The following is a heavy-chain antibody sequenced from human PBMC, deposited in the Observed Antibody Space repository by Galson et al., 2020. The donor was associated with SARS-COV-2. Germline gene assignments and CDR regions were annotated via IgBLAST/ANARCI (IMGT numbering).Heavy chain of an antibody. CDR2: IYSAGNS. CDR3: ASHGGFIVRGAAYGMEV. Sequence: ASETLSLTCTVSGGSINNYYWSWNRPSPGKGLEWIGNIYSAGNSNYNPSFKSPVTISVDTSKNQFSLKVRSVTAADTAVYYCASHGGFIVRGAAYGMEVWGQGTTVIVSS. CDR1: GGSINNYY. J-gene: IGHJ6*02. D-gene: IGHD3-10*01. V-gene: IGHV4-4*09.